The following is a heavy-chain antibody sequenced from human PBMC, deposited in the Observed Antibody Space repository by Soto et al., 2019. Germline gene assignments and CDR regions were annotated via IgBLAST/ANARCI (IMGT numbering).Heavy chain of an antibody. J-gene: IGHJ3*01. CDR3: ARGGASGFRGLGTFDL. CDR1: GYTFTSYG. Sequence: QVQLVQSGAEVKKPGASVKVSCKASGYTFTSYGISWVRQAPGQGLEWMGWISAYNGNTNYAQKLQGRVTMTTDTPTSTAYMELGRRRSDNTAVYHCARGGASGFRGLGTFDLWGQGTMVTVSS. V-gene: IGHV1-18*01. CDR2: ISAYNGNT. D-gene: IGHD3-10*01.